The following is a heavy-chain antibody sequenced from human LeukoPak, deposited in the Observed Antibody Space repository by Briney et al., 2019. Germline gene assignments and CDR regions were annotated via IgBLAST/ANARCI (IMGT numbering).Heavy chain of an antibody. CDR2: ISTIGIT. Sequence: SSETLSLTCTVSSGSISSSNYYWSWIRQPAGKGLEWIGRISTIGITNYNPSLNSRVTISIDTSKNQFSLKLSSVTAADTAVYYCASLRDYGSGSRIDYWGQGTLVTVSS. CDR1: SGSISSSNYY. D-gene: IGHD3-10*01. V-gene: IGHV4-61*02. CDR3: ASLRDYGSGSRIDY. J-gene: IGHJ4*02.